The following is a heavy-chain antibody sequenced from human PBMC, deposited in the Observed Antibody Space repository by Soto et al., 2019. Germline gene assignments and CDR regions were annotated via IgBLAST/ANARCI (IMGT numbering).Heavy chain of an antibody. D-gene: IGHD6-6*01. V-gene: IGHV3-21*01. J-gene: IGHJ6*02. Sequence: GGSLRLSCAASGFTFSSHIMNWVRQAPGKGLEWVSSISSSSSYIYYADSVKGRFTISRDNAKNSLYLQMNSLRAEDTAVYYCARDPSSSSYYYYGMDVWGQGTTVTVSS. CDR1: GFTFSSHI. CDR3: ARDPSSSSYYYYGMDV. CDR2: ISSSSSYI.